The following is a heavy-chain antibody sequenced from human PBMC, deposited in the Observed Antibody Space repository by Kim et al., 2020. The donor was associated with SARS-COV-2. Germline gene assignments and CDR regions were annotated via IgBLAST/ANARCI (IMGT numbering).Heavy chain of an antibody. CDR3: ARRSYGSGAFDY. J-gene: IGHJ4*02. Sequence: TCAEKLQGRAHRPADTTTSTAYMELRSLRSDDTAVYYCARRSYGSGAFDYWGQGTLVTVSS. D-gene: IGHD3-10*01. V-gene: IGHV1-18*01.